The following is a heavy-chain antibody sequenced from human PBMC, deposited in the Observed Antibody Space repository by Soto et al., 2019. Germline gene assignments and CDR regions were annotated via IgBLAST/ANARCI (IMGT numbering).Heavy chain of an antibody. V-gene: IGHV3-53*01. J-gene: IGHJ3*01. CDR2: IYSGGST. Sequence: EVQLVESGGGLSQPGGSLRLSCAGSGFSVSNHYMSWVRQAPGKGLEWVSVIYSGGSTDYADSVKGRFTISRDNSKNTLYLQMNSLRVEDTAVYYCARDGLRGHSSGRYDAFDLWGQGTMVTVSS. D-gene: IGHD5-18*01. CDR1: GFSVSNHY. CDR3: ARDGLRGHSSGRYDAFDL.